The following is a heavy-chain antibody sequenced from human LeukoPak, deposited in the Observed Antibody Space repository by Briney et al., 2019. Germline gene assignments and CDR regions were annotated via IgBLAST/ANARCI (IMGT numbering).Heavy chain of an antibody. CDR3: ARVSVDVATVTSYYFDY. J-gene: IGHJ4*02. Sequence: ASVKVSCKASGYTFTGYYMHWVRQAPGQGLEWMGWINPNSGGTNYAQKFQGRVTITADKSTSTAYMELSSLRSEDTAVYYCARVSVDVATVTSYYFDYWGQGTLVTVSS. CDR2: INPNSGGT. CDR1: GYTFTGYY. V-gene: IGHV1-2*02. D-gene: IGHD4-17*01.